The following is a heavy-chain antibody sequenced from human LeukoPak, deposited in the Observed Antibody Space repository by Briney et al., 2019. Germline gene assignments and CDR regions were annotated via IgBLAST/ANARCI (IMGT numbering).Heavy chain of an antibody. CDR2: INSDGSST. CDR1: GFTFSSYW. D-gene: IGHD3-10*01. Sequence: GGSLRLSCAASGFTFSSYWMHWVRQVPGKGMVWVSRINSDGSSTSYADSVKGRFTISRDNAKNTLYVQMNSLRAEDTAVYYCSTGSGHAFDIWGRGTMVTVSS. CDR3: STGSGHAFDI. V-gene: IGHV3-74*01. J-gene: IGHJ3*02.